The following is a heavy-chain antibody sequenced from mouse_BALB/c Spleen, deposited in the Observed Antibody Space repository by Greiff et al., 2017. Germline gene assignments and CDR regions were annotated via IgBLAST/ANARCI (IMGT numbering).Heavy chain of an antibody. CDR3: ARDGYDYDRSFAY. J-gene: IGHJ3*01. Sequence: EVMLVESGGGLVQPGGSRKLSCAASGFTFSDYGMAWVRQAPGKGPEWVAFISNLAYSIYYADTVTGRFTISSENAKNTLYLEMSSLRSEDTAMYYCARDGYDYDRSFAYWGQGTLVTVSA. V-gene: IGHV5-15*02. CDR1: GFTFSDYG. D-gene: IGHD2-4*01. CDR2: ISNLAYSI.